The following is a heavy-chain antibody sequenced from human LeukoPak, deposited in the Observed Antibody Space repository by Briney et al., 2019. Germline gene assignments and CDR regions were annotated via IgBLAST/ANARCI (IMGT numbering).Heavy chain of an antibody. CDR2: ISGSGGST. Sequence: GGSLRLSCAASGFTFSSYAMSWVRQAPGKGLEWVSAISGSGGSTYYADSVKGRFTISRDNSKNTLYLQMNSLRAEDTAVYYCAKALTPTPTTVTTVWYNYGMDVWGQGTTVTVFS. CDR1: GFTFSSYA. J-gene: IGHJ6*02. D-gene: IGHD4-17*01. CDR3: AKALTPTPTTVTTVWYNYGMDV. V-gene: IGHV3-23*01.